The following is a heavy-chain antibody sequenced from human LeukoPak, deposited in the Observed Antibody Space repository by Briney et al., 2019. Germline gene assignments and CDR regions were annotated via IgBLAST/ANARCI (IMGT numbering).Heavy chain of an antibody. V-gene: IGHV4-61*02. J-gene: IGHJ4*02. CDR1: GGSISSSSYY. D-gene: IGHD3-22*01. Sequence: SETLSLTCTVSGGSISSSSYYWSWIRQPAGKGLEWIGRIYTSGSTNYNPSLKSRVTISVDTSKNRFSMRLSSVTAADTAMYYCVRDIPSGYFDYWGQGSLVTVSS. CDR2: IYTSGST. CDR3: VRDIPSGYFDY.